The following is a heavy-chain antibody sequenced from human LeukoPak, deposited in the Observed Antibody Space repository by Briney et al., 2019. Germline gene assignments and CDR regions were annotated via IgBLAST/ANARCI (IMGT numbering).Heavy chain of an antibody. CDR2: IKSKSHGGTA. CDR3: AKGIRGVYLTGFDF. Sequence: GGSLRLSCAASGFTFNNAWMTWVRQAPGKGLEWIGRIKSKSHGGTADYAAPVKGRFTISRDESKNTLYLQMNSLKTEDTAVYYCAKGIRGVYLTGFDFWGQGTLVTVSS. CDR1: GFTFNNAW. J-gene: IGHJ4*02. D-gene: IGHD3-10*01. V-gene: IGHV3-15*01.